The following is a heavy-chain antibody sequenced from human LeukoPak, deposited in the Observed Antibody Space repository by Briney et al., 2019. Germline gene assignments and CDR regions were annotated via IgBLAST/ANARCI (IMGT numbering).Heavy chain of an antibody. V-gene: IGHV1-2*02. CDR2: INPNSGGT. CDR1: GYTFTGYY. D-gene: IGHD6-6*01. CDR3: ARTLSIAARWGVGY. J-gene: IGHJ4*02. Sequence: ASVKVSCKASGYTFTGYYMHWVRQAPGQGLEWMGWINPNSGGTNYAQKFQGRVTMTRGTSISTAYMELSRLRSDDTAVYYCARTLSIAARWGVGYWGQGTLVTVSS.